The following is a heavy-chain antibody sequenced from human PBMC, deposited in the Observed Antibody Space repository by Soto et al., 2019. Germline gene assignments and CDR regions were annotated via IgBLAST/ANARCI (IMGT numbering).Heavy chain of an antibody. CDR2: IYYSGST. CDR1: GGSISSSSYY. Sequence: SETKSLTCTVSGGSISSSSYYWGWIRQPPGKGLEWIGSIYYSGSTYYNPSLKSRVTISVDTSKNQFSLKLSSVTAADTAVYYCARHRLPRHAYDFWSGPNWSGFDPWGQGTLVTVSS. D-gene: IGHD3-3*01. CDR3: ARHRLPRHAYDFWSGPNWSGFDP. J-gene: IGHJ5*02. V-gene: IGHV4-39*01.